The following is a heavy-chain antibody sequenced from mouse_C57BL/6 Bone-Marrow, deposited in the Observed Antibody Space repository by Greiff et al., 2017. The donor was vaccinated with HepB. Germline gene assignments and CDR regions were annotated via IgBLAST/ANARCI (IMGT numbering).Heavy chain of an antibody. CDR3: ARIDILAYYSNPFAY. D-gene: IGHD2-5*01. CDR1: GFSLSTFGMG. CDR2: IWWDDDK. J-gene: IGHJ3*01. V-gene: IGHV8-8*01. Sequence: QVQLKESGPGILQPSQTLSLTCSFSGFSLSTFGMGVGWIRQPSGKGLEWLAHIWWDDDKYYNPALKSRLTISKDTSKNQVFLKIANVDTADTATYYCARIDILAYYSNPFAYWGQGTLVTVSA.